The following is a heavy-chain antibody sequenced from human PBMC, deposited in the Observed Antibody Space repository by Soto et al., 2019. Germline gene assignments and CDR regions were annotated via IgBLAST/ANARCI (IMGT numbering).Heavy chain of an antibody. V-gene: IGHV5-10-1*01. CDR2: IDPSDSYT. D-gene: IGHD3-22*01. CDR3: ARSTYYYDNSGHDYGMDV. J-gene: IGHJ6*02. Sequence: PGESLKISCKGSGYSFTSYWISWVRQMPGKGLEWMGRIDPSDSYTNYSPSFQGHVTISADKSISTAYLQWSSLKASDTAMYYCARSTYYYDNSGHDYGMDVWGQGTTLTVSS. CDR1: GYSFTSYW.